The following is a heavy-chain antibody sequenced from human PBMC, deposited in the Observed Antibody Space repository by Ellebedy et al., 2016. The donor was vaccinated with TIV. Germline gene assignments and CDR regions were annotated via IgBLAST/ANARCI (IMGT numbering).Heavy chain of an antibody. CDR1: GFTFSSYA. CDR2: STGSGDAT. V-gene: IGHV3-23*01. CDR3: VRRSFYGPLDY. J-gene: IGHJ4*02. D-gene: IGHD5/OR15-5a*01. Sequence: GESLKISCAASGFTFSSYAMNWVRQSPGKGLEWVSGSTGSGDATYYTDSVKGRFTISRDTSKNTLYLQMSSLRAGDTAIYYCVRRSFYGPLDYWGQGALVTVSS.